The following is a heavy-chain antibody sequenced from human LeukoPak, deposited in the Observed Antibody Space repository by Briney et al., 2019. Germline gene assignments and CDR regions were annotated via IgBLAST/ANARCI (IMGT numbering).Heavy chain of an antibody. D-gene: IGHD7-27*01. Sequence: GGSLRLSCAASGFAFSDFSMNWVRQAPGKGLEWVANIRGSGSGMGRGNYYADSVQGRFTISRDNAKNSLYLQMNSLRAEGTAFYYCARDDNWGFDYWGQGALVTVSS. J-gene: IGHJ4*02. CDR1: GFAFSDFS. V-gene: IGHV3-21*05. CDR2: IRGSGSGM. CDR3: ARDDNWGFDY.